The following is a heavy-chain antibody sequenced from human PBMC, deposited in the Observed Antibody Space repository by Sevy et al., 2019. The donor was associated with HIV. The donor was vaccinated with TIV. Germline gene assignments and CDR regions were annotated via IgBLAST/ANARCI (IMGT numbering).Heavy chain of an antibody. CDR3: ARDHDSRTPGIFDY. Sequence: ASVNVSCKASGYTFTSYGISWVRQAPGQGLEWMGWISAYNGNTNYAQKLQGRVTMTTDTSTSTAYMELRSLRSDDTAVYYCARDHDSRTPGIFDYWGQGTLVTVSS. CDR1: GYTFTSYG. CDR2: ISAYNGNT. J-gene: IGHJ4*02. D-gene: IGHD3-22*01. V-gene: IGHV1-18*01.